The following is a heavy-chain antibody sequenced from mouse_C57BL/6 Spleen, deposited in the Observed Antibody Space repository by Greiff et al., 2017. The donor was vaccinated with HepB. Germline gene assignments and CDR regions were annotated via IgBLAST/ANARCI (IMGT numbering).Heavy chain of an antibody. CDR1: GYTFTSSW. CDR3: ARGIYDGYYEGSCFDY. CDR2: IYPGSGST. D-gene: IGHD2-3*01. Sequence: VQLKQPGAELVKPGASVKMSCKASGYTFTSSWITWVKQRPGQGLEWIGDIYPGSGSTNYNEKFKSKATLTADTSSSTAYMQLSSLTSEDSAVYYCARGIYDGYYEGSCFDYWGQGTTLTVSS. J-gene: IGHJ2*01. V-gene: IGHV1-55*01.